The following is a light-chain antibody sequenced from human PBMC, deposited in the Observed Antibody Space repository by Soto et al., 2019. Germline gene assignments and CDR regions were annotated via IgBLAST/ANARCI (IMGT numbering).Light chain of an antibody. Sequence: QSVLTQPASVSGSPGQSITISCTGTTSDIGTYSYVSWYQQHAGKAPKLIISEVSKRPSGVSNRFSGSKSGNTASLTISGLQTEDEANYYCSSYTTTYSVVFGGGTQLTVL. CDR1: TSDIGTYSY. CDR2: EVS. CDR3: SSYTTTYSVV. V-gene: IGLV2-14*01. J-gene: IGLJ3*02.